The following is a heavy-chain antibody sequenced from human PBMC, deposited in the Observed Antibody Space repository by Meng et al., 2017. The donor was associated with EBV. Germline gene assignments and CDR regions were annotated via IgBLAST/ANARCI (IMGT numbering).Heavy chain of an antibody. Sequence: HVSLVQAGTWLKNPGATAKVSCKASGYTFTSYGISWVRPAPGDGLEWMGWISAYNGDTNYAQKLQGRDTMTTDTSTSTAYMELRSLRSDDTAVYYCASDGRLYDTSSPFDYWGQGTLVTVSS. D-gene: IGHD3-22*01. V-gene: IGHV1-18*01. CDR3: ASDGRLYDTSSPFDY. CDR2: ISAYNGDT. J-gene: IGHJ4*02. CDR1: GYTFTSYG.